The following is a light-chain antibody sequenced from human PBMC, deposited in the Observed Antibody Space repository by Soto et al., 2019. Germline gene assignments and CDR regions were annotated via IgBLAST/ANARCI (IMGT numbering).Light chain of an antibody. Sequence: QSVLTQPPSVSGAPGQRVTISCTGSSSNIGAGYDVHWYQQLPGTAPKLLIYGNSNRPSGVPDRFSGSKSGTSASLAITGLHAEDEADYYCQSYDSSLSGSVVFGGGTTLPVL. V-gene: IGLV1-40*01. CDR3: QSYDSSLSGSVV. CDR2: GNS. J-gene: IGLJ2*01. CDR1: SSNIGAGYD.